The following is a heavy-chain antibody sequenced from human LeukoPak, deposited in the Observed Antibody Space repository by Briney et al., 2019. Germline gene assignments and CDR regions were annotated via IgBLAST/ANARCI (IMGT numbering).Heavy chain of an antibody. CDR3: ARRLYRGSYYFDS. J-gene: IGHJ4*02. CDR2: INSDGSST. Sequence: GGSLRLSCAASGFIFSSYWMDWVRQAPGKGLVWAPQINSDGSSTTYADSVKGRFTISRDDAKNTLYLQMNSLRAEDTAVYYCARRLYRGSYYFDSWGQGTLVTVSS. V-gene: IGHV3-74*01. D-gene: IGHD1-26*01. CDR1: GFIFSSYW.